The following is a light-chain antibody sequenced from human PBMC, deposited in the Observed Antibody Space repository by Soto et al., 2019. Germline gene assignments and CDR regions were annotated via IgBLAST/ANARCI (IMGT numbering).Light chain of an antibody. V-gene: IGLV2-14*01. CDR1: SSDVGGYKY. J-gene: IGLJ1*01. CDR3: SSYTSSSTLVV. Sequence: QSALTQPASVSGSPGQSITISCTGTSSDVGGYKYLSWYQQHPDRAPKPLIYDVNNWPSGVSNRFSGSKSGNTASLTISGLQAEDDADYYCSSYTSSSTLVVFGTGTKVTVL. CDR2: DVN.